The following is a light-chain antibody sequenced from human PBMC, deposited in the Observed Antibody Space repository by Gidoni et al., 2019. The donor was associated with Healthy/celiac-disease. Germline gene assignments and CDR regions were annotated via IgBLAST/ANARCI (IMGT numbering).Light chain of an antibody. CDR2: GAS. V-gene: IGKV3-20*01. Sequence: EIVLTQSPGTLSLSPGEWATLSCRASQSVSSSYLAWYQQKPGQAPRLLIYGASSRATGIPDRFSGSGSGTDFTLTISRLEPEDFAVYYCQQYGSSPRTFGQGTKVEIK. CDR3: QQYGSSPRT. J-gene: IGKJ1*01. CDR1: QSVSSSY.